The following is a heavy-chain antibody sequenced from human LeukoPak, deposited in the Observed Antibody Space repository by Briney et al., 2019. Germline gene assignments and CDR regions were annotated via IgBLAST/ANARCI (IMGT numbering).Heavy chain of an antibody. CDR2: IYPGDSDT. CDR1: GYSFTSYW. J-gene: IGHJ4*02. Sequence: GEPLKISCKGSGYSFTSYWIGWVRQMPAKGLEWMGIIYPGDSDTRYSPSFQGQVTISDDKSISTAYLQWSVLKASDTDMYYRARHESGSGSYSPSGYWGQGTLVTVSS. CDR3: ARHESGSGSYSPSGY. D-gene: IGHD3-10*01. V-gene: IGHV5-51*01.